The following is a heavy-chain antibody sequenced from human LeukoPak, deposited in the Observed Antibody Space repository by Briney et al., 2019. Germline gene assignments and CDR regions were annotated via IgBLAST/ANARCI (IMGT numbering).Heavy chain of an antibody. V-gene: IGHV4-59*01. CDR3: ARVREIATIRYYFDY. Sequence: SQTLSLTCTVSGGSISSYYWSWIRQPPGKGLEWIGYIYYSGSTNYNPSLKSRVTISVDTSKNQFSLKLSSVTAADTAVYYCARVREIATIRYYFDYWGQGTLVTVSS. CDR2: IYYSGST. J-gene: IGHJ4*02. CDR1: GGSISSYY. D-gene: IGHD5-24*01.